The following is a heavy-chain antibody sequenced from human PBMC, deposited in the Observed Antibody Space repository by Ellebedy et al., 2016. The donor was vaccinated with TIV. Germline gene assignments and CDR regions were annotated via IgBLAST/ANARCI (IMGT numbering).Heavy chain of an antibody. CDR2: IKSDGSGT. J-gene: IGHJ6*02. CDR1: GFTFSNYW. V-gene: IGHV3-74*01. Sequence: GGSLRLSXAAPGFTFSNYWMHWVRQAPGKGLVWVSRIKSDGSGTTYADSVKGRFTISRDNAKNTMYLQMNSLRAEDTAVYYCARGTGSDQLRFGMDVWGQGTTVTVS. D-gene: IGHD3/OR15-3a*01. CDR3: ARGTGSDQLRFGMDV.